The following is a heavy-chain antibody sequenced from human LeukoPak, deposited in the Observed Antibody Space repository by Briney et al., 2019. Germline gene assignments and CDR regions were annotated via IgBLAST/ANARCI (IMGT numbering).Heavy chain of an antibody. CDR2: IYYSGST. CDR3: AREGAGAHYFDY. CDR1: GGSISSYY. V-gene: IGHV4-59*01. Sequence: PSETLSLTCTVSGGSISSYYWSWIRQPPGKGLEWIGYIYYSGSTNYNPSLKSRVTISVDTSKNQFSLKLSSVTAADTAVYYCAREGAGAHYFDYWGQGTLVTVS. J-gene: IGHJ4*02. D-gene: IGHD1-26*01.